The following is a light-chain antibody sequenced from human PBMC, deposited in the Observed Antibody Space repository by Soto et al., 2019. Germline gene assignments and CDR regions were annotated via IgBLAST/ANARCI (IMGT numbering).Light chain of an antibody. Sequence: DIQITQSPFSLSSSLGERVTITFRASPNISSYLNWYQQKPGKAPMLLIYAASSLQCGVPSRFSGSVSGTDFTLFICSLQLEDFATYYCQQIYSTPHVTFGPGTKVDIK. CDR1: PNISSY. V-gene: IGKV1-39*01. CDR2: AAS. J-gene: IGKJ3*01. CDR3: QQIYSTPHVT.